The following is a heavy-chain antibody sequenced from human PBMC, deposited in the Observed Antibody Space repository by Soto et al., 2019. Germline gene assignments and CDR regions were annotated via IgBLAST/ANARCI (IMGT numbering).Heavy chain of an antibody. Sequence: GGSLRLSCAASGFTFSSYAVSWVRQAPGKGPEWVSSISGSGSTIYYADSVKGRFTISRDNSKNTLYLQMSSLRAEDTAVYYCAKVFYYYDSSGYYYFDYWGQGTPVPVSS. V-gene: IGHV3-23*01. CDR1: GFTFSSYA. D-gene: IGHD3-22*01. CDR2: ISGSGSTI. CDR3: AKVFYYYDSSGYYYFDY. J-gene: IGHJ4*02.